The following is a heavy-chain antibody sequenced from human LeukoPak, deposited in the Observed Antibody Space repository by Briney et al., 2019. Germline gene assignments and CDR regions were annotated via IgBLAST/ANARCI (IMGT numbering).Heavy chain of an antibody. CDR1: GFTFDDYA. V-gene: IGHV3-43*02. Sequence: GGSLRLSCAASGFTFDDYAMHWVRQAPGKGLEWVSLISGDGGSTYYADSVKGRFTISRDNSKNSLYLQMNSLRTEGTALYYCAKLEGYSYPDRCYYYYMDVWGKGTTVTVSS. CDR3: AKLEGYSYPDRCYYYYMDV. D-gene: IGHD5-18*01. CDR2: ISGDGGST. J-gene: IGHJ6*03.